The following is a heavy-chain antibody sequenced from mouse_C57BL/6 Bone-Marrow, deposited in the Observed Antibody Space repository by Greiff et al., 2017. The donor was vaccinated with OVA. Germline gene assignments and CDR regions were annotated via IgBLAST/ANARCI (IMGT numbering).Heavy chain of an antibody. J-gene: IGHJ1*03. CDR1: GYTFTSYG. D-gene: IGHD2-2*01. CDR3: ARGMVTTCWYFDV. Sequence: QVQLQQSGAELARPGASVKLSCKASGYTFTSYGISWVKQRTGQGLEWIGEIYPRSGNPYYNEKFKGKATLTADKSSSTAYMELRSLTSEDSAVYFCARGMVTTCWYFDVWGTGTTVTVSS. CDR2: IYPRSGNP. V-gene: IGHV1-81*01.